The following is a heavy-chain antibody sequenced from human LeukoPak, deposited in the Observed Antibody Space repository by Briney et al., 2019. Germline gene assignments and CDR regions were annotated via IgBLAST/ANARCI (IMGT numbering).Heavy chain of an antibody. CDR1: GFTFGDYP. CDR2: IRSKEYGGTT. J-gene: IGHJ4*02. D-gene: IGHD6-13*01. CDR3: TTDGYSSSCFDY. Sequence: GGSLRLSCTASGFTFGDYPMSWFRQAPGKGLEWVGFIRSKEYGGTTDYAAPVKGRFTISRDDSKNTLYLQMNSLKTEDTAVYYCTTDGYSSSCFDYWGQGTLVTVSS. V-gene: IGHV3-49*03.